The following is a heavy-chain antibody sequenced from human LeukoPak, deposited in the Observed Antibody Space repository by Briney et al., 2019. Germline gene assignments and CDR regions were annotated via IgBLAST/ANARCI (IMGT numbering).Heavy chain of an antibody. CDR2: IKQDGNEK. CDR3: ARGVAVAGDY. CDR1: GSTFSSYW. D-gene: IGHD6-19*01. Sequence: GGSLRLSCAASGSTFSSYWMSWVRQAPGKGLEWVANIKQDGNEKYYVDSVKGRFTISRDNAKNSLYLQMNSLRAEDTAVYYCARGVAVAGDYWGQGTLVTVSS. J-gene: IGHJ4*02. V-gene: IGHV3-7*03.